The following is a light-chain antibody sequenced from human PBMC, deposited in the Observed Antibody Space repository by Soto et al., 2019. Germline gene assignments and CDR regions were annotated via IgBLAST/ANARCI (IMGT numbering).Light chain of an antibody. Sequence: QSALTQPRSVSGSPGQSVTISCTGTSSDVGTYTYVSWYQQHPGKAPKLIIYDVIKRPSGVPDRFSGSKSGNTASLTISGLQAEDEADYYCCSYAGSYTHVFGSGIKLTVL. V-gene: IGLV2-11*01. CDR2: DVI. CDR1: SSDVGTYTY. J-gene: IGLJ1*01. CDR3: CSYAGSYTHV.